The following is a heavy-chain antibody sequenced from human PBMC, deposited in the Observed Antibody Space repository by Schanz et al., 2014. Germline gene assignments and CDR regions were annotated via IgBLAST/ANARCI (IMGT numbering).Heavy chain of an antibody. D-gene: IGHD3-3*01. Sequence: QVQLVQSGADVKKPGASVKVSCKASGNTLSAYYIHWIRQAPGQGLEWMGWIDPNSGGTNYAQKFQGRVTMTSDTSITTVYREVTSLTSDDTAVFYSARTASHDVWRGYIPHYAFDLWGQGTVVIVSS. CDR2: IDPNSGGT. CDR1: GNTLSAYY. J-gene: IGHJ3*01. V-gene: IGHV1-2*02. CDR3: ARTASHDVWRGYIPHYAFDL.